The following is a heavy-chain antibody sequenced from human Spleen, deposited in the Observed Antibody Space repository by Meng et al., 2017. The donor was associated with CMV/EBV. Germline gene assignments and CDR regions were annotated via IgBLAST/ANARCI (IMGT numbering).Heavy chain of an antibody. CDR1: GFTLSRNY. D-gene: IGHD4-17*01. Sequence: GESLKISCTASGFTLSRNYMNWVRQAPGKGLERISCMRSTVTHIKCAVSVMGRVTVSRDSAKNSLSLQMNSLRPEDTVLHYCAKDGLRSCRSLNCSAWGQGSLVTVSS. CDR3: AKDGLRSCRSLNCSA. CDR2: MRSTVTHI. J-gene: IGHJ5*02. V-gene: IGHV3-21*06.